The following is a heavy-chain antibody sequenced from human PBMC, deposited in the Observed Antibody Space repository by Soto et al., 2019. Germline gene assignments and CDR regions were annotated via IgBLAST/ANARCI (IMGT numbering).Heavy chain of an antibody. CDR2: IRWNSGNI. Sequence: GGSLRLSFAASGFTFDDYAMHWVRQVLGKCREWVSSIRWNSGNIGYADSVKGRFTTSRDNAKNSLYLQMNSLRPEDTALYYCVRSKGGYSYGTPFDYWGQGT. D-gene: IGHD5-18*01. V-gene: IGHV3-9*01. CDR1: GFTFDDYA. CDR3: VRSKGGYSYGTPFDY. J-gene: IGHJ4*02.